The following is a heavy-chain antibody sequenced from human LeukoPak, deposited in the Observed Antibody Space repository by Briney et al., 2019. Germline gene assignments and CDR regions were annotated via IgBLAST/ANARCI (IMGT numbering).Heavy chain of an antibody. J-gene: IGHJ4*02. CDR3: ARNPLGGDDYDNRGYRFDY. D-gene: IGHD3-22*01. CDR2: ISGYNGNR. CDR1: GYTFSSYG. V-gene: IGHV1-18*01. Sequence: VASVEVSCKASGYTFSSYGITWVRQGPGQGLEWMGWISGYNGNRDYVQNLQGRVTMTIDTSTSTAYMELRSLRSDDTAIYYCARNPLGGDDYDNRGYRFDYWGQGTLVTVSS.